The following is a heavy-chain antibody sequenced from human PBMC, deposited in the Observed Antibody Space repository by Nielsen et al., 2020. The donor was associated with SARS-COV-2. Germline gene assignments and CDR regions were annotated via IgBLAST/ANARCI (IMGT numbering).Heavy chain of an antibody. CDR1: GFTFSSYW. CDR2: IKGDGSEK. D-gene: IGHD2-21*02. J-gene: IGHJ3*02. CDR3: ARIFGGADVFDI. Sequence: GESLKISCAASGFTFSSYWMSWVRQAPGKGLEWVANIKGDGSEKYYVDSLKGRFTISRDDAKKSLSLQMNSLRTEDTAVYFCARIFGGADVFDIWGQGTMVTVSS. V-gene: IGHV3-7*03.